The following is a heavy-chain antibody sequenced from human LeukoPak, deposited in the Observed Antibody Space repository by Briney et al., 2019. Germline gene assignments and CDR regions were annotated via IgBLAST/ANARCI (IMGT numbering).Heavy chain of an antibody. CDR1: GGTFSSYA. J-gene: IGHJ4*02. CDR3: ARGKPYYDSRGYDY. D-gene: IGHD3-22*01. Sequence: SVKVSCKASGGTFSSYAISWVRQAPGQGLEWMGGIIPIFGTANYAQKFQGRVTITADESTSTAYMELSSLRSEDTAVYYCARGKPYYDSRGYDYWGQGTLVTVSS. V-gene: IGHV1-69*13. CDR2: IIPIFGTA.